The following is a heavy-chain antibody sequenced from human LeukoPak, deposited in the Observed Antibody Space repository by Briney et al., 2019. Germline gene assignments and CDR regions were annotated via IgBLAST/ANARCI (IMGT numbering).Heavy chain of an antibody. CDR2: IYSGGST. D-gene: IGHD2-2*01. Sequence: GGSLRLSCAASGFTVSSNYMSWVRQAPGKGLEWVSVIYSGGSTYYADSVKGRFAISRDNSKNTLYLQMNSLRAEDTAVYYCARVGVVVPAAIEYYFDYWGQGTLVTVSS. J-gene: IGHJ4*02. V-gene: IGHV3-66*01. CDR1: GFTVSSNY. CDR3: ARVGVVVPAAIEYYFDY.